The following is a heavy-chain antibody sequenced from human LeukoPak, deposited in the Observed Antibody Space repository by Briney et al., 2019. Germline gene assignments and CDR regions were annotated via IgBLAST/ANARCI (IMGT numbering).Heavy chain of an antibody. Sequence: GRSLRPSLAPSGFTFVDYAMNWVRQTPVKGLEWVSGISGRGMSTYYADSVKGRFTMSRDNSKNTLSLQINSLRDEDTAVYFCAKSPNIDLIRGVIIASFHFWGPGTLVTVSS. J-gene: IGHJ4*02. CDR1: GFTFVDYA. V-gene: IGHV3-23*01. CDR3: AKSPNIDLIRGVIIASFHF. CDR2: ISGRGMST. D-gene: IGHD3-10*01.